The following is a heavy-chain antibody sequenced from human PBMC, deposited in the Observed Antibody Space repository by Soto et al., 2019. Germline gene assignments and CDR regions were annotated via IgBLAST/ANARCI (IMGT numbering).Heavy chain of an antibody. J-gene: IGHJ4*02. D-gene: IGHD2-15*01. V-gene: IGHV1-18*01. CDR2: ISAYNGNT. Sequence: QVKLVQSGAEVKKPGASVKVSCKASGYTFTSYGISWVRQAPGQGLEWMGWISAYNGNTNYAQKLRGRVTMTTHTSTSSAYMEMMSLRSDDTSFYYCARRDPSCLNWGKGTLVTVSS. CDR1: GYTFTSYG. CDR3: ARRDPSCLN.